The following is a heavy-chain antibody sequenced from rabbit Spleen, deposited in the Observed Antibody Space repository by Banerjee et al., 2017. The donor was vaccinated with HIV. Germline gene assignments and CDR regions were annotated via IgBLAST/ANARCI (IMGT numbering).Heavy chain of an antibody. CDR2: IYGGSSGST. CDR3: AREDGGVDYACGL. Sequence: QSLEESGGDLVKPGASLTLTCTASGFSFSSSYWICWVRQAPGKGLEWIACIYGGSSGSTAYANWAKGRFTISKTSSTTVTLQMTSLTAADTATYFCAREDGGVDYACGLWGPGTLVTVS. CDR1: GFSFSSSYW. D-gene: IGHD6-1*01. V-gene: IGHV1S40*01. J-gene: IGHJ4*01.